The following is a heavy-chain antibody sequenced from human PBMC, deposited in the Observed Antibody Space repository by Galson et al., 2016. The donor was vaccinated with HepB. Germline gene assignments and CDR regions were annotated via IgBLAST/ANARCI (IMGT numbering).Heavy chain of an antibody. CDR2: ISGDGGST. Sequence: SLRLSCAATGFTFGRYAMSWVRQAPGKGLEWVSAISGDGGSTYYAGSVQGRFTSSRDRSTNTMSLQMNRLRTDDTAVYYCARFTQEWLDRVYYFDYWGQGTLVTVSS. CDR1: GFTFGRYA. CDR3: ARFTQEWLDRVYYFDY. V-gene: IGHV3-23*01. J-gene: IGHJ4*02. D-gene: IGHD6-19*01.